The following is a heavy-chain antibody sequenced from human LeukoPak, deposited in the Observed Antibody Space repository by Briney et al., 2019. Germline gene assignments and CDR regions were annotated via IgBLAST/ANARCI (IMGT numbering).Heavy chain of an antibody. J-gene: IGHJ4*02. CDR1: GFTFSTYSM. CDR3: ARQTYYDRGGYPFDQ. V-gene: IGHV4-4*02. D-gene: IGHD3-22*01. CDR2: IFHGGST. Sequence: PGGSLRLSCAASGFTFSTYSMNWVRQPPGKGLEWIGEIFHGGSTNYNPSLKSRVTISVDKSKNQFSLKLSSVTAADTAVYYCARQTYYDRGGYPFDQWGQGTLVTVSS.